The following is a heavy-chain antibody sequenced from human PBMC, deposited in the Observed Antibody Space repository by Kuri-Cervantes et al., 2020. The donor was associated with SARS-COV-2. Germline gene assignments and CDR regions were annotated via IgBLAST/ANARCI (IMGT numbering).Heavy chain of an antibody. CDR2: INPYSGGT. CDR1: GYTFSVFY. D-gene: IGHD1-26*01. J-gene: IGHJ4*02. V-gene: IGHV1-2*02. Sequence: ASVKVSCKASGYTFSVFYMHWVRQAPGQGLEWMGWINPYSGGTNSSQKFQGRVTMTRDTSISTAYMELSRLRSDDTAVYYCARGQVVGATGTFDYWGQGTLVTVSS. CDR3: ARGQVVGATGTFDY.